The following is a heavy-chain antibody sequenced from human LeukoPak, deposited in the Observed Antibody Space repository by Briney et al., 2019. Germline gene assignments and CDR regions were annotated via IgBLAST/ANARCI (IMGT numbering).Heavy chain of an antibody. D-gene: IGHD3-16*01. V-gene: IGHV1-2*02. Sequence: ASVKVSCKASGSTFSDYHINWVRQASGQGPEWMGWINPKSGDASYNQASQGRVTMTRDTSISTAYMELNRLRSDDTAMYYCARGEYSNGYPYRLDSWGQGTLVTVSS. CDR2: INPKSGDA. J-gene: IGHJ4*02. CDR3: ARGEYSNGYPYRLDS. CDR1: GSTFSDYH.